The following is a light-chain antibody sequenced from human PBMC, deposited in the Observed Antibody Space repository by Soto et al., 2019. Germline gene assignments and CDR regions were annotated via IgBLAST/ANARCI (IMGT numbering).Light chain of an antibody. J-gene: IGKJ5*01. CDR2: AAS. CDR3: QKYSSVIT. CDR1: QGISNF. V-gene: IGKV1-27*01. Sequence: DIQMTQSPSSLSASVGDRVTITCRASQGISNFLAWYQQKPGKVPKLLISAASILQSGVPFRFSGSGSGTDFTLTMTSLRPEDVATYYCQKYSSVITFGQGTRLEIK.